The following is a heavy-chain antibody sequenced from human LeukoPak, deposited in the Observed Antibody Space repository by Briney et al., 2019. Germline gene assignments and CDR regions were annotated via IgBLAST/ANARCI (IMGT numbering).Heavy chain of an antibody. CDR2: ISGSGGST. J-gene: IGHJ4*02. Sequence: GGSLRLSCAASGSTVSSNYMSWVRQAPGKGLEWVSAISGSGGSTYYADSVKGRFTISRDNSKNTLYLQMNSLRAEDTAVYYCAKVLTRKGVGASDYWGQGTLVTVSS. CDR3: AKVLTRKGVGASDY. D-gene: IGHD1-26*01. V-gene: IGHV3-23*01. CDR1: GSTVSSNY.